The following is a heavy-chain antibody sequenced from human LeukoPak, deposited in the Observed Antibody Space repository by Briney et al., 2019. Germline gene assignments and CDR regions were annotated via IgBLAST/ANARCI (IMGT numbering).Heavy chain of an antibody. CDR3: ARGRRYAVVVPAAMGWFDP. D-gene: IGHD2-2*01. V-gene: IGHV1-46*01. Sequence: ASVTVSCKASGYTFTSYYMHWVRQAPGQGLEWMGIINPSGGSTSYAQKFQGRVTMTRDTSTSTVYMELSSMRSEDTAVYYCARGRRYAVVVPAAMGWFDPGGQGTLVTVSS. J-gene: IGHJ5*02. CDR1: GYTFTSYY. CDR2: INPSGGST.